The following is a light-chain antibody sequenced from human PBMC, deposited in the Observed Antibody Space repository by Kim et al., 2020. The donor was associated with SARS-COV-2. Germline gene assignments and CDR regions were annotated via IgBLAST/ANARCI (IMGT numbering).Light chain of an antibody. CDR2: AKH. V-gene: IGLV3-19*01. J-gene: IGLJ2*01. Sequence: SSELTQDPAVSVALGQTVTMTCQGDSLRTYFASWYQQKPGQAPVLVIYAKHNRPSGIPDRFSGSSSGNTASLTITGAQAEDEADHYCNSRDTSDHHVIFGGGTQLTVL. CDR3: NSRDTSDHHVI. CDR1: SLRTYF.